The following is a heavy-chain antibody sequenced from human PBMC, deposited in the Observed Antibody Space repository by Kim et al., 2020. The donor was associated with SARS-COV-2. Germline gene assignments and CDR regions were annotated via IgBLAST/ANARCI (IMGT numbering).Heavy chain of an antibody. D-gene: IGHD1-7*01. V-gene: IGHV3-74*01. J-gene: IGHJ4*02. CDR3: ARENTGTTAFDY. Sequence: SYADSVKGRFTISRDNAKNTLYLQMKSLRAEDTAVYYCARENTGTTAFDYWGQGTLVTVSS.